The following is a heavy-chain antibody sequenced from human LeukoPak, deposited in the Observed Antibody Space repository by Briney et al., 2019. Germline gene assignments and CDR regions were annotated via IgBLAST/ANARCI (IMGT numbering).Heavy chain of an antibody. Sequence: NPSETLSLTCTVSGASISDYYYSWIRQPPGKGLEWIGYIYYSGSTNYNPSLQSRVTISVDTSKNQFSLRLSSVTAADTAVYCCARCLAAQKFDYWGQGTLVTVSS. CDR2: IYYSGST. J-gene: IGHJ4*02. CDR3: ARCLAAQKFDY. CDR1: GASISDYY. V-gene: IGHV4-59*01. D-gene: IGHD6-6*01.